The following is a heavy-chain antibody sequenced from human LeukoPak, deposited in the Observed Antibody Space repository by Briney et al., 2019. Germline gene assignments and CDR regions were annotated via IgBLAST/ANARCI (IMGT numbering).Heavy chain of an antibody. J-gene: IGHJ4*02. V-gene: IGHV3-30*04. CDR2: ISYDGSNK. CDR3: ARDPTTGPPHYFDY. Sequence: GGSLRLSCAASGFTFSSYAMHWVRQAPGQGLEWVAVISYDGSNKYYADSVKGRFTISRDNSKNALYLQMNSLRAEDTAVYYCARDPTTGPPHYFDYWGQGTLVTVSS. CDR1: GFTFSSYA. D-gene: IGHD4-11*01.